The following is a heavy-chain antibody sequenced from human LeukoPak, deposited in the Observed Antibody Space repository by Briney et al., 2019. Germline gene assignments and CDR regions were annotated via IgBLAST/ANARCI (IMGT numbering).Heavy chain of an antibody. CDR3: ARDIYPDSSGTAFDS. V-gene: IGHV3-23*01. D-gene: IGHD3-22*01. Sequence: GGSLRLSCDASGFTFSSYGMNWVRQAPGEGLEWASGVTSGGSPYYADSVQGRFTVSRDNTKNTLYVQMNSLRAEDTALYYCARDIYPDSSGTAFDSWGQGTLVTVS. J-gene: IGHJ4*02. CDR2: VTSGGSP. CDR1: GFTFSSYG.